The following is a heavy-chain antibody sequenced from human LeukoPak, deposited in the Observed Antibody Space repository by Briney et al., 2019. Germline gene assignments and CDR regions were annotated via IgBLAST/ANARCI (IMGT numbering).Heavy chain of an antibody. CDR1: GFTFSSYS. D-gene: IGHD6-13*01. Sequence: GGSLRLSCAASGFTFSSYSMNWVRQAPGKGPEWVSSISSSSSYIYYADSVKGRFTISRDNAKNSLYLQMNSLRAEDTAVYYCARDLSSSGTYSFDYWGQGTLVTVSS. V-gene: IGHV3-21*01. J-gene: IGHJ4*02. CDR3: ARDLSSSGTYSFDY. CDR2: ISSSSSYI.